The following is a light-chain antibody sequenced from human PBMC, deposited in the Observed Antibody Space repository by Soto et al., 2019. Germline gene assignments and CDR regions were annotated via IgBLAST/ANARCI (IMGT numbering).Light chain of an antibody. CDR1: SSDVGGYNY. J-gene: IGLJ3*02. Sequence: QSALTQPASVSGSPGQSLTISCTGTSSDVGGYNYVYWYQQHPGKAPKLMIYDVSNRPSGVSNRFSGSKSGNTASLTISGLQAEDEADYYCSSYTSSSTPWVFGGGTKVTVL. CDR2: DVS. V-gene: IGLV2-14*01. CDR3: SSYTSSSTPWV.